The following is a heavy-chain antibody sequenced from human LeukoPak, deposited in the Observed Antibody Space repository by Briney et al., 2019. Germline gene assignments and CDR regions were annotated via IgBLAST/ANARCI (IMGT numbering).Heavy chain of an antibody. CDR2: ISNSGGST. D-gene: IGHD3/OR15-3a*01. CDR1: GFTFSSHT. J-gene: IGHJ4*02. V-gene: IGHV3-23*01. CDR3: AKGRGLVSPDDH. Sequence: GGSLRLSCAASGFTFSSHTMTWVRQAPGKGLGWVSAISNSGGSTYYADSVKGRFTISRDNSKNTLYLQMNSLKAEDTAAYYCAKGRGLVSPDDHWGQGTLVTVSS.